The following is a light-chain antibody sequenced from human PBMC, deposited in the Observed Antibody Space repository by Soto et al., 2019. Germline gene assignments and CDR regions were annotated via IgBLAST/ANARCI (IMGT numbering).Light chain of an antibody. Sequence: DVEMTQSPPSLPASAGQPATISCRSSPCLGYRHGNTYLNCFQLRPGQSPRRLIYKVSNRDSGVPDRFSASGSGTDFTLKISRVEAEGVRVNYSWQGTHWPRTFGQGTKVDIK. CDR3: WQGTHWPRT. CDR2: KVS. CDR1: PCLGYRHGNTY. V-gene: IGKV2-30*01. J-gene: IGKJ1*01.